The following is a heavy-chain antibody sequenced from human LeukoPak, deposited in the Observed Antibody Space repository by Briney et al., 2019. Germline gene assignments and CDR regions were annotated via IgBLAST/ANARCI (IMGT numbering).Heavy chain of an antibody. CDR1: GRSLSSVTYY. Sequence: SETLSLTCTVSGRSLSSVTYYWGWLRQHAGTGLEWIGRVYASGSTNNNPSLKSRVTISVDTSKNQFSLKLSSVTAADTAVYYCAKTFGYDSSGYYPGDAFDIWGQGTMVTVSS. CDR3: AKTFGYDSSGYYPGDAFDI. V-gene: IGHV4-61*02. J-gene: IGHJ3*02. D-gene: IGHD3-22*01. CDR2: VYASGST.